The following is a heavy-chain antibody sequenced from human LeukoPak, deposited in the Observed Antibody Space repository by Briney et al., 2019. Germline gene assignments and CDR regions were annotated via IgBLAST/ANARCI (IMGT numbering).Heavy chain of an antibody. Sequence: ASVKVPCKASGYTFTSYDINWVRQATGQGLEWMGWMNPNSGNTGYAQKFQGRVTITRNTSISTAYMELSSLRSEDTAVYYCARDLWQQLVRSAFDYWGQGTLVTVSS. CDR2: MNPNSGNT. J-gene: IGHJ4*02. CDR1: GYTFTSYD. V-gene: IGHV1-8*03. CDR3: ARDLWQQLVRSAFDY. D-gene: IGHD6-13*01.